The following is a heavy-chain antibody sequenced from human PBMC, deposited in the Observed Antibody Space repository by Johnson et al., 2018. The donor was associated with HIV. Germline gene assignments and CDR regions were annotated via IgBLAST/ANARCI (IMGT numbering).Heavy chain of an antibody. Sequence: VQLVESGGDVVRPGGSLRLSCAGSGFIFSRHAMSWVRQAPGKGLDWVSAISGSGGRTYYGDSVKGRFTISRDNSKNTLYLQMNSLRAEDTAVYYCARDGYSSAWYGKDAFDIWGQGTMVTVSS. J-gene: IGHJ3*02. CDR3: ARDGYSSAWYGKDAFDI. D-gene: IGHD6-19*01. CDR2: ISGSGGRT. CDR1: GFIFSRHA. V-gene: IGHV3-23*04.